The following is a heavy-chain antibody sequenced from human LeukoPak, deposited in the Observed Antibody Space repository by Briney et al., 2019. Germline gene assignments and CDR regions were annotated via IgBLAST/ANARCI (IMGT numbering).Heavy chain of an antibody. J-gene: IGHJ4*02. CDR1: GYTFTTYG. Sequence: ASVKVSCKASGYTFTTYGISWVRQAPGQGLEWMGWINPNSGGTNYAQKFQGRVTMTRDTSISTAYMELSRLRSDDTAVYYCARIRGRDDYWGQGTLVTVSS. CDR3: ARIRGRDDY. D-gene: IGHD3-10*01. V-gene: IGHV1-2*02. CDR2: INPNSGGT.